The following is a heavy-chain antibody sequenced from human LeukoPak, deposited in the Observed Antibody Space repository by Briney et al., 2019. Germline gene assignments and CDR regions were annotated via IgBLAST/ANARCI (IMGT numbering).Heavy chain of an antibody. CDR3: ARDPFYRY. J-gene: IGHJ4*02. V-gene: IGHV4-59*01. CDR1: GGSFSGYY. Sequence: SETLSLTCAVYGGSFSGYYWSWIRQPPGEGLEWIGYIYYSGSTNYNPSLKSRVTISVDTSKNQFSLKLSSVTAADTAVYYCARDPFYRYWGQGTLVTVSS. D-gene: IGHD2/OR15-2a*01. CDR2: IYYSGST.